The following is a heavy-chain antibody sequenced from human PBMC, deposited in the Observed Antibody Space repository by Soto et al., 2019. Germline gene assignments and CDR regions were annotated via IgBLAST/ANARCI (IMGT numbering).Heavy chain of an antibody. Sequence: SETLSLTCAVYGGSFSGYYWSWIRQPPGKGLEWIGEINHSGSTNYNPSLKSRVTISVDTSKNQFSLKLSSVTAADTAVYYCARGVYGSGSHYFDYWGQGTLVTVSS. CDR1: GGSFSGYY. J-gene: IGHJ4*02. CDR2: INHSGST. V-gene: IGHV4-34*01. D-gene: IGHD3-10*01. CDR3: ARGVYGSGSHYFDY.